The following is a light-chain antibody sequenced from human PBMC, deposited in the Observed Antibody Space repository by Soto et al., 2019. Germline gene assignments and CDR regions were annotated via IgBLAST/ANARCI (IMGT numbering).Light chain of an antibody. V-gene: IGLV2-8*01. CDR1: SSDVGGYKY. CDR2: EVS. Sequence: QSALTQPPSASGSPGQSVTISCTGTSSDVGGYKYVSWYQQHPGKVPKLMIYEVSKRPSGVPDRFSGSKSGNTASLTVSGLQAEDEADYYCSSYAGSNNDDVFGTGTKLTVL. J-gene: IGLJ1*01. CDR3: SSYAGSNNDDV.